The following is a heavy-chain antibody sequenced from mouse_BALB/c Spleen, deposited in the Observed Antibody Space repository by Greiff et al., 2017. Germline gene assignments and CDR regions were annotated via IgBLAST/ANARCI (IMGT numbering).Heavy chain of an antibody. CDR1: GYTFTSYV. V-gene: IGHV1-14*01. CDR3: ARDWDGDYFDY. J-gene: IGHJ2*01. D-gene: IGHD4-1*01. Sequence: EVKLVESGPELVKPGASVKMSCKASGYTFTSYVMHWVKQKPGQGLEWIGYINPYNDGTKYNEKFKGKATLTSDKSSSTAYMVLSSLTSEDSAVYYCARDWDGDYFDYWGQGTTRTVSS. CDR2: INPYNDGT.